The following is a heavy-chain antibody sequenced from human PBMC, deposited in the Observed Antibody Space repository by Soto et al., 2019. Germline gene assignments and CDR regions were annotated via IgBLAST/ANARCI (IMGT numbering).Heavy chain of an antibody. V-gene: IGHV3-33*01. D-gene: IGHD2-15*01. Sequence: QVQLVESGGGVVQPGRSLRLSCAASGFTFSSYGMHWVRQGPGKGLEWVAVIWFDGSDENYADSVKGRFTISRDNYKNTLYLQMNSLRDEDTAMYYCARVRSTVVTPLDGFDVWGQGTMVTVSS. CDR2: IWFDGSDE. CDR3: ARVRSTVVTPLDGFDV. CDR1: GFTFSSYG. J-gene: IGHJ3*01.